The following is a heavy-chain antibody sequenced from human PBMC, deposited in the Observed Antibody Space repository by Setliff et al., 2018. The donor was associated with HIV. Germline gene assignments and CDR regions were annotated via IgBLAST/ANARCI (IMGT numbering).Heavy chain of an antibody. CDR2: ISPYNGNT. V-gene: IGHV1-18*01. Sequence: ASVKVSCKASGYSFASYDITWVRQAPGQGLEWMGWISPYNGNTNYAQKLQGRVTMTTDTSTSTAYMELRSLRSDDTAVYYCARALDPTYYDFWRFDPWGQGTLVTVSS. J-gene: IGHJ5*02. CDR3: ARALDPTYYDFWRFDP. CDR1: GYSFASYD. D-gene: IGHD3-3*01.